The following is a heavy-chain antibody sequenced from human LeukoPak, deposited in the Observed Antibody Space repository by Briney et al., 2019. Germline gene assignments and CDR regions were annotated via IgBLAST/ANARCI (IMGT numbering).Heavy chain of an antibody. V-gene: IGHV3-48*03. CDR3: ANLNLWFGEECWFDP. D-gene: IGHD3-10*01. CDR2: ISLSGSDT. CDR1: GFTFSSYE. J-gene: IGHJ5*02. Sequence: PGGSLRLSCAASGFTFSSYEMNWVRQAPGKGLEWVSYISLSGSDTYYADSVTGRFTISRDNAKNSLYLQMNSLRAEDTAVYYCANLNLWFGEECWFDPWGQGTLVTVSS.